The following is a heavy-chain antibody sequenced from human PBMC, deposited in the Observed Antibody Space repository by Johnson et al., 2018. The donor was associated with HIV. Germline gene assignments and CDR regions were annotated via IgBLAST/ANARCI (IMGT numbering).Heavy chain of an antibody. Sequence: VQLVESGGGLVQPGGSLRLSCAASGFTVSSNYMSWVRQAPGKGLEWVSVIYSGGSTYYTDSVKGRLTISRDNSKNTVYLQMNSLRAEDTAVYYCARDGSGTPKAFDIWGQGTMVTVSS. V-gene: IGHV3-66*01. CDR2: IYSGGST. J-gene: IGHJ3*02. CDR3: ARDGSGTPKAFDI. D-gene: IGHD3-10*01. CDR1: GFTVSSNY.